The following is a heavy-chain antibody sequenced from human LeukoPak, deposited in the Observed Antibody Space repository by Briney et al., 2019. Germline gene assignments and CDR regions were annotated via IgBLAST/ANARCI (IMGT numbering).Heavy chain of an antibody. D-gene: IGHD2-8*02. CDR1: GYTLTELS. J-gene: IGHJ4*02. V-gene: IGHV1-24*01. CDR3: ATDLSNWWVFDY. Sequence: ASVKVSCKVSGYTLTELSMHWVRQAPGKGLEWMGGFDPEDGETIYAQKFQGRVTMTEDTSTDTAYMELSSLRSEDTAVYYCATDLSNWWVFDYWGQGTLVTVSS. CDR2: FDPEDGET.